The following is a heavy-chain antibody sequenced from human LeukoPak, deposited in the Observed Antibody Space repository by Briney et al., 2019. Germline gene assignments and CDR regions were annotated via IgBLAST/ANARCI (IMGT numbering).Heavy chain of an antibody. CDR1: GGSISSSSYY. J-gene: IGHJ5*02. CDR2: IYYSGST. D-gene: IGHD3-9*01. Sequence: SETLSLTCTVSGGSISSSSYYWGWIRQPPGKGLEWIGSIYYSGSTYYNPSLKSRVTISVDTSKSQFSLKLSSVTAADTAVYYCARHSPSGRYFRPWGQGTLVTVSS. CDR3: ARHSPSGRYFRP. V-gene: IGHV4-39*01.